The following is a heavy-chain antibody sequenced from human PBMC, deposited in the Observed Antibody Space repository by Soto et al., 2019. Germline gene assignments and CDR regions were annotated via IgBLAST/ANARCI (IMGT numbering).Heavy chain of an antibody. D-gene: IGHD3-22*01. CDR1: GGSFSGYY. J-gene: IGHJ4*02. CDR2: INHSGST. Sequence: PSETLSLTCAVYGGSFSGYYWSWIRQPPGKGLEWIGEINHSGSTNYNPSLKSRVTISVDTSKNQFSLKLSSVTAADTAVYYCARLGRYDSSGYYFFDYWGQGTLVTVSS. CDR3: ARLGRYDSSGYYFFDY. V-gene: IGHV4-34*01.